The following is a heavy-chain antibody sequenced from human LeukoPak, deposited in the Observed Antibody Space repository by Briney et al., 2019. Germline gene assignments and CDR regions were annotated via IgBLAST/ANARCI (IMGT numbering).Heavy chain of an antibody. CDR2: ISGSGSTI. CDR3: TKGPRTVRFGDRHKGIFDY. J-gene: IGHJ4*02. Sequence: GRSLRLSCAASGFTFSSYEMNWVRQAPGKGLEWVSYISGSGSTIYYADSVKGRFTISRDNAKNSLYLQMNSLRSEDTAVYYCTKGPRTVRFGDRHKGIFDYWGQGTLVTVSS. V-gene: IGHV3-48*03. D-gene: IGHD3-10*01. CDR1: GFTFSSYE.